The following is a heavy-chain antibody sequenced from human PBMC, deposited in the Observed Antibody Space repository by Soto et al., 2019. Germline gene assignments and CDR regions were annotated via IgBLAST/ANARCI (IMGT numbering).Heavy chain of an antibody. Sequence: QVQLVESGGGVVQPGRSLRLSCAASGFTFSSYAMHWVRQAPGKGLEWVAVISYDGSNKYYADSVKGRFTISRDNSKNTLYLQMNSLRAEDTAVYYCARERAVAGLSLDYWGQGTLVTVSS. J-gene: IGHJ4*02. V-gene: IGHV3-30-3*01. CDR2: ISYDGSNK. CDR3: ARERAVAGLSLDY. D-gene: IGHD6-19*01. CDR1: GFTFSSYA.